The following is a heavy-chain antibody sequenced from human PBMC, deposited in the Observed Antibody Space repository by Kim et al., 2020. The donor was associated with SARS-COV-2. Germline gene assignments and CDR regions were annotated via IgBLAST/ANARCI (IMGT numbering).Heavy chain of an antibody. Sequence: SRVTISVDTSKNQFSLKLSSVTAADTAVYYCAGAPYYYDSSGYSKEAFDIWGQGTMVTVSS. CDR3: AGAPYYYDSSGYSKEAFDI. J-gene: IGHJ3*02. D-gene: IGHD3-22*01. V-gene: IGHV4-59*01.